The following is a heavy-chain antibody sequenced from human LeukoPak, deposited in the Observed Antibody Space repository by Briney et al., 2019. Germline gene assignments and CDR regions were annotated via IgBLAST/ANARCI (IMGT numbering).Heavy chain of an antibody. D-gene: IGHD2-2*01. J-gene: IGHJ6*03. V-gene: IGHV3-7*01. CDR2: IKQDGSEK. CDR1: GFTFSSYW. Sequence: GSLRLSCAASGFTFSSYWMSWVRQAPGKGLEWVANIKQDGSEKYYVDSVKGRFTISRDNAKNSLYLQMNSLRAEDTAVYYCARVAVVPAATTYYYYYYMDVWGKGTTVTVSS. CDR3: ARVAVVPAATTYYYYYYMDV.